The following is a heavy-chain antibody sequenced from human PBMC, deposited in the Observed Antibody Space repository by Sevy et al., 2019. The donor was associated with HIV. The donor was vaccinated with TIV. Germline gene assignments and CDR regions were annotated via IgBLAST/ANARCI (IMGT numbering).Heavy chain of an antibody. CDR2: LSFGCGEI. D-gene: IGHD2-8*01. V-gene: IGHV3-23*01. CDR3: AREGCTKPHDY. J-gene: IGHJ4*02. Sequence: GGSLRLSCAASEFTFSKYSMSWVRQPPGKGLGWVSTLSFGCGEINYADSVKGRFTISRDNSKSSVYLQMNNRRPEDTAVYYCAREGCTKPHDYWGQGTLVTVSS. CDR1: EFTFSKYS.